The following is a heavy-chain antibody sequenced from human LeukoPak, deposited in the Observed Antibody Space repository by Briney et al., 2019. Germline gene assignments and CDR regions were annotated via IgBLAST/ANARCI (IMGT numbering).Heavy chain of an antibody. V-gene: IGHV1-69*05. CDR3: ARGGAGIVVVPAAIYNWFDP. Sequence: GASVTVSCKASVGTFSSYAISGVRQAPGQGREWMGGIIPIFGTANYTQKLQGRVKITTDESTSTAYMELSSLRSEDTAVYYCARGGAGIVVVPAAIYNWFDPWGQGTLVTVSS. J-gene: IGHJ5*02. CDR1: VGTFSSYA. CDR2: IIPIFGTA. D-gene: IGHD2-2*01.